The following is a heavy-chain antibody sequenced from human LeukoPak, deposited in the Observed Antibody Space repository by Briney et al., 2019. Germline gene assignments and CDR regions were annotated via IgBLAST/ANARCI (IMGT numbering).Heavy chain of an antibody. V-gene: IGHV3-11*01. CDR3: ARLGIITAAGSNDY. D-gene: IGHD6-13*01. CDR2: ISYSGDTI. J-gene: IGHJ4*02. Sequence: GGSLRLSCAASEFTFSDYYMSWIRQAPGKGLEWVSYISYSGDTIYYADSVKGRFTVSRDNAKNPLYLQMNSLRAEDTAVYYCARLGIITAAGSNDYWGQGTMVTVSS. CDR1: EFTFSDYY.